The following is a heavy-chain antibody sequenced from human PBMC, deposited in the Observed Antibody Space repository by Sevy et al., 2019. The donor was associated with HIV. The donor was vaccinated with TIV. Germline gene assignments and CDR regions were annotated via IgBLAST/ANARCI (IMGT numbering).Heavy chain of an antibody. CDR3: ARSRSGYFDSSGYYIN. Sequence: GESLKISCKGHGYSFTSHWIGWVRQLPGKGLDWMGILFPGDSETRYSPSFQGEVTISADKSISTAFLQWSSLKASDTAIYYCARSRSGYFDSSGYYINWGQGTLVTVSS. CDR2: LFPGDSET. J-gene: IGHJ4*02. D-gene: IGHD3-22*01. CDR1: GYSFTSHW. V-gene: IGHV5-51*01.